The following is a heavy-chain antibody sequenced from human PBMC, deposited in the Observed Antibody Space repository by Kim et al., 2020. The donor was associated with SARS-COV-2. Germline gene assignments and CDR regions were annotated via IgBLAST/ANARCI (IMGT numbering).Heavy chain of an antibody. CDR1: GFTFSNYA. V-gene: IGHV3-23*01. D-gene: IGHD2-2*01. J-gene: IGHJ4*02. CDR2: ISGSGGST. CDR3: AKADRYQLLY. Sequence: GGSLRLSCAASGFTFSNYAMSWVRQAPGKGLEWISVISGSGGSTYYADTVKGRLTISRDNSKNTLYLQMNRLRAEDTAVYYCAKADRYQLLYWGQGTLVTASS.